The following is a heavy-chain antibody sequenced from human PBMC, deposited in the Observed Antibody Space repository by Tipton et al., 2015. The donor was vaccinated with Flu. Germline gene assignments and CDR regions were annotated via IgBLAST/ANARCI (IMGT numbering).Heavy chain of an antibody. CDR2: VSRTGST. CDR3: ARRDYSNYVSDPKSWFDP. V-gene: IGHV4-39*07. Sequence: GLVKPSETLSLICGVSGDSIRSSNYYWGWIRQPPGKGLEWIGSVSRTGSTNYNPSLKSRVTISIDTSKNQFSLKMKSVTAADMAVYYCARRDYSNYVSDPKSWFDPWGQGTLVTVSS. CDR1: GDSIRSSNYY. D-gene: IGHD4-11*01. J-gene: IGHJ5*02.